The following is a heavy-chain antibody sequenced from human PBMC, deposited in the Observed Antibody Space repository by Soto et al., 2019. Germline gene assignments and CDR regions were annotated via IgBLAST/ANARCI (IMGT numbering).Heavy chain of an antibody. CDR3: AGDIEYSSSSVDY. J-gene: IGHJ4*02. D-gene: IGHD6-6*01. V-gene: IGHV3-21*01. CDR2: ISSSSSYI. CDR1: GFTFSSYS. Sequence: EVQLVESGGGLVKPGGSLRLSCAASGFTFSSYSMTWVRQAPGKGLEWVSSISSSSSYIYYADSVKGRFTISRDNAKTSLYLQMNILRAEDTDVYYCAGDIEYSSSSVDYWGQGTLVTVSS.